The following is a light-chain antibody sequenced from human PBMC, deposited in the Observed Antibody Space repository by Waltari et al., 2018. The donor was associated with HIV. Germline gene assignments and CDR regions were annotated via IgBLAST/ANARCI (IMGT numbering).Light chain of an antibody. CDR2: DVS. CDR1: QGVSNW. J-gene: IGKJ4*01. Sequence: DIQMTQSPSSVSASFGDRVTISCRASQGVSNWLACYQQRPGEAPKLLIHDVSSLQTGVPSRFSGSGSGTDFALTIDGLQPEDVATYYCQQANTFPLTFGGGTKVEI. CDR3: QQANTFPLT. V-gene: IGKV1-12*01.